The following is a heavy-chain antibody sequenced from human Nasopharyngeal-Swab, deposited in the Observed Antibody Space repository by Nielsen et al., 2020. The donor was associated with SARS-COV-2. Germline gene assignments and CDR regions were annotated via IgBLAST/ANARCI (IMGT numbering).Heavy chain of an antibody. CDR1: DFSRNFNTYW. V-gene: IGHV3-7*03. D-gene: IGHD2/OR15-2a*01. Sequence: GEFLKISWVASDFSRNFNTYWLTRARPGAGSGLERVATINPEATEQQYLSYVQGRFIISRGHAMNSLLLQMNSLRGDDTAMYYCARDIGILLTVKQEDPFDLWGHGTKVTVSS. CDR3: ARDIGILLTVKQEDPFDL. J-gene: IGHJ3*01. CDR2: INPEATEQ.